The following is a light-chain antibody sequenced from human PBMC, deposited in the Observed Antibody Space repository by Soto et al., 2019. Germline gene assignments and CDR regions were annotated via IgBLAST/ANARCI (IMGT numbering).Light chain of an antibody. CDR3: AAWDDSLNGVV. V-gene: IGLV1-44*01. Sequence: QSVLTQPPSASGTPGQRVTISCSGSSSNIGSNTVNWYQRLPGTASKLLIYSNNQRPSGVPDRFSGSKSGTSASLAISGLQSEDEADYYCAAWDDSLNGVVFGGGTKVTVL. CDR2: SNN. CDR1: SSNIGSNT. J-gene: IGLJ2*01.